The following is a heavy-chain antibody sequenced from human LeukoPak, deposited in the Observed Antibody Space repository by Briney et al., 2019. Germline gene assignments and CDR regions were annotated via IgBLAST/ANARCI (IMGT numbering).Heavy chain of an antibody. CDR2: INPVSGGT. D-gene: IGHD2-2*01. Sequence: ASVKVSCKVSGYTLTELSMHWVRQAPGQGFEWMGWINPVSGGTNYVQKFQGRVTMTRDTSISTAYMELSRLRSDDTAVYYCARANFLSCSSTSCLFDYWGQGTLVTVSS. CDR1: GYTLTELS. CDR3: ARANFLSCSSTSCLFDY. V-gene: IGHV1-2*02. J-gene: IGHJ4*02.